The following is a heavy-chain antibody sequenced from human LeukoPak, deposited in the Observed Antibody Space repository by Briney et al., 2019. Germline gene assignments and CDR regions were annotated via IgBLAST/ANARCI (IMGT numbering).Heavy chain of an antibody. Sequence: SETLSLTCTVSGGSISSTNYYWGWIRQPPGKGLEWIGSIYYNGSTYYNPSLKSRLTISLDTSKNQFSLRLSSVTAADTAFYYCARRYNWNDRWDWGQGTLVTVS. D-gene: IGHD1-1*01. CDR1: GGSISSTNYY. V-gene: IGHV4-39*07. CDR3: ARRYNWNDRWD. J-gene: IGHJ4*02. CDR2: IYYNGST.